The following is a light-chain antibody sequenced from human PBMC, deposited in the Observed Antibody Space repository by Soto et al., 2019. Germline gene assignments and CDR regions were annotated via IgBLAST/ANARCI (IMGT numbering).Light chain of an antibody. J-gene: IGLJ3*02. V-gene: IGLV1-40*01. CDR3: SSYAGRNTWV. CDR2: GNN. Sequence: QSVLTQPPSVSGAPGQRVTISCTGSSANIGAAYNVDWYQQLPGTAPKLLIYGNNNRPSGVPARFSGSKSGTSASLAIAGLQAEDEGDYYCSSYAGRNTWVFGGGTKLTVL. CDR1: SANIGAAYN.